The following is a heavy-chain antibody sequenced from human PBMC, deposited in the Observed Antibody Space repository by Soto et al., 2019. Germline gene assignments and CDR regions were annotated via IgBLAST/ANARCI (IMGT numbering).Heavy chain of an antibody. CDR2: IDWDDDK. Sequence: SGPTLVNPTQTLTLTCTFSGFSLSTSGMCVSWIRQPPGKALEWLALIDWDDDKYYSTSLKTRLTISKDTSKNQVVLTMTNMDPVDTATYYGARLNLIAVAGTAPYGMDVWGQATTAPVS. CDR3: ARLNLIAVAGTAPYGMDV. CDR1: GFSLSTSGMC. V-gene: IGHV2-70*01. D-gene: IGHD6-19*01. J-gene: IGHJ6*02.